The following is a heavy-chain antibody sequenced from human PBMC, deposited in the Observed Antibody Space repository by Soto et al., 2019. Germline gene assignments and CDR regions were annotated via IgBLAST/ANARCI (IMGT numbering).Heavy chain of an antibody. V-gene: IGHV1-8*01. CDR3: ARERKFDFWRKGLDV. CDR2: MDPNSGST. D-gene: IGHD3-3*01. Sequence: SVKVSCKASGCTFTSYDINWVRQAPGQGLEWLGWMDPNSGSTGYAQNFQGRVTMTRNISINTAHMELSSLRSEDTAVYYCARERKFDFWRKGLDVWGQGTTVTVYS. J-gene: IGHJ6*02. CDR1: GCTFTSYD.